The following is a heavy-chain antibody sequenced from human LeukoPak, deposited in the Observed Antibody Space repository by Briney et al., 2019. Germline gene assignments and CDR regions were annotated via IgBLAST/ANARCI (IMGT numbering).Heavy chain of an antibody. V-gene: IGHV6-1*01. CDR3: ARGDTRYFDY. J-gene: IGHJ4*02. CDR2: TYYRSKLYN. Sequence: SQTLSHTCAISGDTVSSNSATWNWIRQSPSRGLEWLGRTYYRSKLYNDYAVSVKSRITINPDTSKNQFSLQLNSVTPEDTAVCYCARGDTRYFDYWGQGTLVTVSS. CDR1: GDTVSSNSAT.